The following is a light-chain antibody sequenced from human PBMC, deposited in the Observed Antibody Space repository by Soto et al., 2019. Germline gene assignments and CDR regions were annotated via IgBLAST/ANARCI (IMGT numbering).Light chain of an antibody. V-gene: IGKV3-15*01. J-gene: IGKJ1*01. Sequence: EIVMTQSPATLSVSPGERATLSCRASQSVNSNLVWYQQKPGPAPRLLIYGASTRATGIPARFSGSGSGTEFTLTISSLQSEYFAVYYCQQYNNWLWTFGQGTKVEIK. CDR2: GAS. CDR1: QSVNSN. CDR3: QQYNNWLWT.